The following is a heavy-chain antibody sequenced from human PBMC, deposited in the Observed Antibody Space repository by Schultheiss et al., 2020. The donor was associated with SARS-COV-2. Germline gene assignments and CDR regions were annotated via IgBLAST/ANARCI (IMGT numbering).Heavy chain of an antibody. J-gene: IGHJ6*02. CDR2: ISSSSSYI. D-gene: IGHD2-8*01. CDR1: GFTFSSYS. CDR3: AREDTHCTNGVCWPYGMDV. V-gene: IGHV3-21*01. Sequence: GGSLRLSCAASGFTFSSYSMNWVRQAPGKGLEWVSSISSSSSYIYYADSVKGRFTISRDNAKNSLYLQMNSLRAEDTAVYYCAREDTHCTNGVCWPYGMDVWGQGTTVTVSS.